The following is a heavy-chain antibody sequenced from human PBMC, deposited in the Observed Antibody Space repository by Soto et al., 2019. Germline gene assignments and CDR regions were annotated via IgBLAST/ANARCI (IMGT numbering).Heavy chain of an antibody. J-gene: IGHJ4*02. CDR3: SRQIPRLQSLDY. V-gene: IGHV5-51*01. CDR1: GYNFTSCC. Sequence: GASLKISCRGSGYNFTSCCIGWVRQMPGKGLEWMGIIYPGDSDTRYGPSFQGQVTISADKPMSTAYLQWSSLKASDTAMYYFSRQIPRLQSLDYWGQGTLVTVSS. CDR2: IYPGDSDT. D-gene: IGHD4-4*01.